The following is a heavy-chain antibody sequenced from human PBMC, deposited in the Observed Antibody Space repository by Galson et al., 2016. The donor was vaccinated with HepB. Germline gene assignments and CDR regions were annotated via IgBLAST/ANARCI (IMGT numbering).Heavy chain of an antibody. Sequence: SLRLSCAASGFTFSHYNMNWVRQAPGKGLEWVSCISSRSSDIEYADSVKGRFTISRDNAKNSLYLQMNSLRAEDTAVYYCAREGFSRRKNSYDSTASQLRGQGTLVTVSS. V-gene: IGHV3-21*01. CDR3: AREGFSRRKNSYDSTASQL. CDR1: GFTFSHYN. D-gene: IGHD3-22*01. CDR2: ISSRSSDI. J-gene: IGHJ4*02.